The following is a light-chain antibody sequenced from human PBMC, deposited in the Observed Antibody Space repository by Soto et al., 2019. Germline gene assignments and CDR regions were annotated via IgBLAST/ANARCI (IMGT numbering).Light chain of an antibody. CDR2: DAY. J-gene: IGKJ4*01. Sequence: DIQMTQSPSILSASVGDRVTITCRASQSIRSWLAWYQQKPGKAPKLLIYDAYSLESGVPSRFSGRRSGTEFTLTIAGLQPEDFATYYGHQYESYSPLTFGGGTKVEIK. V-gene: IGKV1-5*01. CDR1: QSIRSW. CDR3: HQYESYSPLT.